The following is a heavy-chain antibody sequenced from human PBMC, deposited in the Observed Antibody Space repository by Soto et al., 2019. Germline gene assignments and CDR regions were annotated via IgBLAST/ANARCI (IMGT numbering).Heavy chain of an antibody. CDR2: VIPIFGTT. V-gene: IGHV1-69*13. Sequence: SVKVSCKASGGTFSRFALSWVRQAPGQGLEWMGGVIPIFGTTKYAQNFQGRVTIIADESTSTSYMELSSLRSDDTAVYYCAGSSLGGVVIITGNLDYWGQGALVTVSS. CDR3: AGSSLGGVVIITGNLDY. J-gene: IGHJ4*02. CDR1: GGTFSRFA. D-gene: IGHD3-22*01.